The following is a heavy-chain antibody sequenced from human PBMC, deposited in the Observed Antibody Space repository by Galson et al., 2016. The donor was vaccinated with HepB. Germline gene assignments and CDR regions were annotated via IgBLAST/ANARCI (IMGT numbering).Heavy chain of an antibody. Sequence: PALVKPTQTLTLTCTFSGFSLSTSGMSVGWIRQPPGKALEWLALIYWDDDERYSPSLKSRLTITKDTSKNQVVLTMTNMDPVDTAAYYCAHTTVSKGFDFWGQGALVTVSS. CDR2: IYWDDDE. D-gene: IGHD4-17*01. J-gene: IGHJ4*02. CDR1: GFSLSTSGMS. V-gene: IGHV2-5*02. CDR3: AHTTVSKGFDF.